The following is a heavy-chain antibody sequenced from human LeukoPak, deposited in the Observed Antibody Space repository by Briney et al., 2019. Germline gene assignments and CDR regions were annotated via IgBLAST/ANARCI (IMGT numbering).Heavy chain of an antibody. Sequence: ASVKVSCKASGYTFTSYAMNWVRQAPGQGLEWMGWINTNTGNPTYAQGFTGRFVFSLDTSVSTAYLQISSLKAEDTAVYYCAREWETAMVTNYYYYMDVWGKGTTVTVSS. J-gene: IGHJ6*03. V-gene: IGHV7-4-1*02. CDR2: INTNTGNP. D-gene: IGHD5-18*01. CDR1: GYTFTSYA. CDR3: AREWETAMVTNYYYYMDV.